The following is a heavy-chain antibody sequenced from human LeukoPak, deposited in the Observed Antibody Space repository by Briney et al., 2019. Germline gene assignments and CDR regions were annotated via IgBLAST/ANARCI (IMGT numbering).Heavy chain of an antibody. D-gene: IGHD3-10*01. CDR1: GFTFSSYG. V-gene: IGHV3-30*03. J-gene: IGHJ4*02. CDR2: ISYDGSNK. CDR3: ARDQISLWFGELLKNYFDY. Sequence: GGSLRLSCAASGFTFSSYGMHWVRQAPGKGLEWVAVISYDGSNKYYADSVKGRFTISRDNSKNTLYLQMNSLRAEDTAVYYCARDQISLWFGELLKNYFDYWGQGTLVTVSS.